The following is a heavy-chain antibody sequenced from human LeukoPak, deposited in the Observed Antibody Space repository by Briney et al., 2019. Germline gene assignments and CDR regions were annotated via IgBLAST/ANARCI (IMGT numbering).Heavy chain of an antibody. CDR1: GYTFTSYA. J-gene: IGHJ4*02. Sequence: ASVKVSCKASGYTFTSYAMHWVRQAPGQRLEWMGWINAGNGNTKYSQKFQGRVIITRDTSASTAYMELSSLRSEDTAVYYCARGLNPFIAVAGTPHFDYWGQGTLVTVSS. CDR2: INAGNGNT. D-gene: IGHD6-19*01. V-gene: IGHV1-3*01. CDR3: ARGLNPFIAVAGTPHFDY.